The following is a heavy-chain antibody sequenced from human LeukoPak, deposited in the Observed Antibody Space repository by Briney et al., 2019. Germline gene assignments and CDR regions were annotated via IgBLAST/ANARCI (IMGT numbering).Heavy chain of an antibody. D-gene: IGHD4-23*01. Sequence: PSETLSLTCAVSGGSISSGGYSWSWIRQPPGKGLEWIGYIYHSGSTYYNPSLKSRVTISVDRSKNQFSLKLSSATAADTAVYYCARGATVVTQGYWYFDLWGRGTLVTVSS. CDR1: GGSISSGGYS. J-gene: IGHJ2*01. CDR3: ARGATVVTQGYWYFDL. V-gene: IGHV4-30-2*01. CDR2: IYHSGST.